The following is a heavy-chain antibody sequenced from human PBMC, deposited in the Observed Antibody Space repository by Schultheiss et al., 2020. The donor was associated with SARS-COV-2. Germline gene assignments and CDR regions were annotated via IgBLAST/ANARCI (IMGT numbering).Heavy chain of an antibody. CDR1: GASISSGDYY. CDR3: ARRKEQWLVFDY. V-gene: IGHV4-30-4*01. CDR2: IYYLGST. Sequence: SETLSLTCTVSGASISSGDYYWSWIRQSPGKGLEWIGYIYYLGSTYYSPSLKSRVTISVDKSKNQFSLKLSSVTAADTAVYYCARRKEQWLVFDYWGQGTLVTVSS. J-gene: IGHJ4*02. D-gene: IGHD6-19*01.